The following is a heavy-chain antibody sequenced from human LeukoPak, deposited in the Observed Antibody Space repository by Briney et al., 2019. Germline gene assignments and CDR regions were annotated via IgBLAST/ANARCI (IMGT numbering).Heavy chain of an antibody. V-gene: IGHV3-21*01. CDR2: ISGSNSYI. Sequence: GGSLRLSCAASGLTFSSYTMHWIRQAPGKGLEWVSSISGSNSYIFYADSVKGRFTVSRDNAKDSLYLQMNSLRAEDTAVYYCARALTTLTYEGYWGQGTLVTVSS. CDR1: GLTFSSYT. J-gene: IGHJ4*02. CDR3: ARALTTLTYEGY. D-gene: IGHD1-1*01.